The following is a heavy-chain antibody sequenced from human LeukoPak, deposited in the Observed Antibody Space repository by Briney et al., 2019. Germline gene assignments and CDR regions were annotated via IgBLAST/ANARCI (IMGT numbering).Heavy chain of an antibody. CDR2: FDPEDGET. Sequence: GASVKVSCKVSGDTLTKLSMHWVRQAPGKGLEWMGGFDPEDGETIYTQNFQGRVTMTEDISTDTASMELSSLRSEDMAVYYCATDKRSWPLYFHYWGQGTLVTVSS. CDR3: ATDKRSWPLYFHY. V-gene: IGHV1-24*01. J-gene: IGHJ4*02. CDR1: GDTLTKLS. D-gene: IGHD1-26*01.